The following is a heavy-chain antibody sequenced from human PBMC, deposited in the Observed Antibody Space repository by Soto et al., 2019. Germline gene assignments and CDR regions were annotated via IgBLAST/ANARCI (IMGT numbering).Heavy chain of an antibody. V-gene: IGHV3-23*01. Sequence: EVQLLESGGGLVQPGGSLRLSCAASGFTFTNYAVSWVRQAPGKALEWVSVISGSASTTYYADSVKGRFTISRDNSKNTVYLQMNSLRADDTAVYYWVKDRNQDQTFDYWGQGSLVTVSS. CDR3: VKDRNQDQTFDY. CDR1: GFTFTNYA. CDR2: ISGSASTT. J-gene: IGHJ4*02.